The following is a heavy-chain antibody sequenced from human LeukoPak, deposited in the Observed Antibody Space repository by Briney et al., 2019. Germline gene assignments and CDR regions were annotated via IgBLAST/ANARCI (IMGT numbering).Heavy chain of an antibody. V-gene: IGHV4-61*02. CDR2: IYTSGST. Sequence: SQTLSLPCTVSGDSISSGSYYWSWIWQPAGKGLEWIGRIYTSGSTNYNPSLKSRVTISVDTSKNQFSLKLSSVTAADTAVYYCATEVAGYWGQGTLVTVSS. CDR3: ATEVAGY. CDR1: GDSISSGSYY. D-gene: IGHD1-1*01. J-gene: IGHJ4*02.